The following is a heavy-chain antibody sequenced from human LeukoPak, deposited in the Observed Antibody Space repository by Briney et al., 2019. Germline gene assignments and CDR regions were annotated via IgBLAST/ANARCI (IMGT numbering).Heavy chain of an antibody. V-gene: IGHV4-34*01. J-gene: IGHJ4*02. Sequence: SETLSLTCAVYGGSFSGYYWSWIRQPPGKGLEWIGEINHSGSTNYNPSLKGRVTISVDTSKNQFSLKLSSVTAADTAVYYCARGSGYYRFFDYWGQGTLVTVSS. CDR3: ARGSGYYRFFDY. CDR1: GGSFSGYY. CDR2: INHSGST. D-gene: IGHD3-22*01.